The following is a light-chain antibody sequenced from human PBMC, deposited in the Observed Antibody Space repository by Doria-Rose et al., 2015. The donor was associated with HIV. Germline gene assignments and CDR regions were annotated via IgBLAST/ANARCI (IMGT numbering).Light chain of an antibody. V-gene: IGKV3-20*01. CDR1: QSFGSTY. CDR3: HQYGTSWT. J-gene: IGKJ1*01. Sequence: TQSPGTLSLSPGERATLSCRASQSFGSTYLAWYQQKPGQAPSLLIYDGSTRATGIPDRLSASGSGTDFTLTINRLEPEDFALYYCHQYGTSWTFGQGTKVEI. CDR2: DGS.